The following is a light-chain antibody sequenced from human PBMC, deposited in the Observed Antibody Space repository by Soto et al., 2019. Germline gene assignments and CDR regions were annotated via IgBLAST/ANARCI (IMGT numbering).Light chain of an antibody. J-gene: IGKJ1*01. CDR3: LQRSGWPWT. CDR2: DAS. CDR1: QSVSSY. V-gene: IGKV3-11*01. Sequence: EIVLTQSPATLSLSPGERATLSCRASQSVSSYLAWYQQKPGQAPRLLIYDASNRATDIPARFSGSGSGTDFTLTISRLEPEDFAVYYCLQRSGWPWTFGQGTKVDIK.